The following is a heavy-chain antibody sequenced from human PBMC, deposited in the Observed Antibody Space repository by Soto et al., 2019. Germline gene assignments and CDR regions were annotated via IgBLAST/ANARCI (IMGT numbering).Heavy chain of an antibody. CDR2: ISGSGGST. D-gene: IGHD2-2*01. CDR3: AKFGSTSCYPDPEFDY. V-gene: IGHV3-23*01. Sequence: GGSLRLSCAASGFTFSSYAMSWVRQAPGKGLEWVSAISGSGGSTYYADSVKGRFTISRDNSKNTLYLQMNSLRAEDTAVYYCAKFGSTSCYPDPEFDYWGQGTLVTVSS. J-gene: IGHJ4*02. CDR1: GFTFSSYA.